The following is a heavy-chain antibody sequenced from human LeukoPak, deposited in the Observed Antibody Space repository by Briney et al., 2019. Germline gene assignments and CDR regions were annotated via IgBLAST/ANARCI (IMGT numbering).Heavy chain of an antibody. Sequence: ASVTVSCKASGYTFTSYGISWVRQAPGQGLEWMGWISAYNGNTNYAQKLQGRVTMTTDTSTSTAYMELRSLRSDDTAVYYCARELAELGYCSSTSCYGSLYFQHWGQGTLVTVSS. CDR2: ISAYNGNT. CDR3: ARELAELGYCSSTSCYGSLYFQH. CDR1: GYTFTSYG. D-gene: IGHD2-2*01. J-gene: IGHJ1*01. V-gene: IGHV1-18*01.